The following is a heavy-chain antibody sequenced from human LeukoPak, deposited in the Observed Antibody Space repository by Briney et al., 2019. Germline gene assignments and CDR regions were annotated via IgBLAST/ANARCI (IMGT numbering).Heavy chain of an antibody. CDR1: GFTFSSYA. CDR3: ARAPIRALDY. V-gene: IGHV3-64*01. CDR2: ISSGGST. J-gene: IGHJ4*02. Sequence: GGSLRLSCAASGFTFSSYAMHWVRQAPGKGLEYVSAISSGGSTYYANSVKGRFTISRDNSKNTLYLQMGSLRAEDMAVYYCARAPIRALDYWGQGTLVTVSS.